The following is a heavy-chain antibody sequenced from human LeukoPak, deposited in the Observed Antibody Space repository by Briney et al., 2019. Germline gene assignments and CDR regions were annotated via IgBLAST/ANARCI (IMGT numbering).Heavy chain of an antibody. V-gene: IGHV4-4*07. CDR2: IYSSGTT. Sequence: SETLSLTCTVSGGSISNDYWTWIRQPAGKGLEWIGRIYSSGTTNYNPSLTSRVTMSVDTSKNQFSLKLRSVTAADTAVYYCARDHSSASYTYYYYYMDVWGKGTTVTVSS. J-gene: IGHJ6*03. CDR1: GGSISNDY. D-gene: IGHD1-26*01. CDR3: ARDHSSASYTYYYYYMDV.